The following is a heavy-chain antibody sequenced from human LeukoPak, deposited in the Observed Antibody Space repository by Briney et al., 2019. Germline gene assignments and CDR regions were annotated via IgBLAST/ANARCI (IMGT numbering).Heavy chain of an antibody. V-gene: IGHV4-30-4*08. CDR1: GGSISSGDYY. CDR3: ARDRVYNWFDP. Sequence: SETLSLTCTVSGGSISSGDYYWSWIRQPPGKGLEWIGYIYYSGSTYYNPSLKSRLTISVDTSKNQFSLKLSSVTAADTAVYYFARDRVYNWFDPWGQGTLVTVSS. CDR2: IYYSGST. J-gene: IGHJ5*02.